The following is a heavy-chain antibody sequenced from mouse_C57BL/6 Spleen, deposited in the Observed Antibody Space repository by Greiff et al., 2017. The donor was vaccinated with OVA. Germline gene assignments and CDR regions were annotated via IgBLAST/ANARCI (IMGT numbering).Heavy chain of an antibody. J-gene: IGHJ4*01. Sequence: QVQLQQPGAELVKPGASVKLSCKASGYTFTSYWMQWVKQRPGQGLEWIGEIDPSDSYTNSNQKFKGKATLTVDTSSSTAYMQLSSLTSEDSAVYYCARYYSNHDYYAMDYWGQGTSVTVSS. V-gene: IGHV1-50*01. CDR2: IDPSDSYT. D-gene: IGHD2-5*01. CDR3: ARYYSNHDYYAMDY. CDR1: GYTFTSYW.